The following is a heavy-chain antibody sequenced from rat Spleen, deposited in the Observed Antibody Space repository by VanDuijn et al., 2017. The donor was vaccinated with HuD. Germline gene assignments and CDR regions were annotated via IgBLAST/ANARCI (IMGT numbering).Heavy chain of an antibody. J-gene: IGHJ3*01. V-gene: IGHV5-19*01. D-gene: IGHD3-4*01. CDR2: ISPDGRNT. Sequence: EVQLVESGGGLVQPGRSLKLSCAASGFTFSNYGMYWIRQAPTKGLEWVASISPDGRNTYYPDKVKGRFVISKDNAKNTGYLQMTNLKSEDTAMYYCTGSNPNWFAYWGQGTLVTVSS. CDR3: TGSNPNWFAY. CDR1: GFTFSNYG.